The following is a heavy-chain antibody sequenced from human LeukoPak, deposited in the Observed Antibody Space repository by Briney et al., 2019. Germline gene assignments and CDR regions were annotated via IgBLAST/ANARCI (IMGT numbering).Heavy chain of an antibody. J-gene: IGHJ4*02. D-gene: IGHD3-10*01. Sequence: GGSLRLSCAGSGFTFSNFAVNWVRQAPGQGLEWVSIISGSGDTTHYTDSVKGRFTVSRDDSKNTLYLQMNSLRAEDTAVYYCAKDRRAGSYDYWGQGTLVTVSS. CDR3: AKDRRAGSYDY. V-gene: IGHV3-23*01. CDR2: ISGSGDTT. CDR1: GFTFSNFA.